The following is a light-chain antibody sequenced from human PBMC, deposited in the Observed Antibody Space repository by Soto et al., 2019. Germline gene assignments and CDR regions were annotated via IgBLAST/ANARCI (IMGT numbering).Light chain of an antibody. CDR1: SSDVGSYNF. Sequence: QSVLTQPASVSGSPGQSITISCAGTSSDVGSYNFVSWYQQHPGKAPKLMIYEGNKPPSGVSNRFSGSKSGNTASLTISGLQAADEADYYCCSYAGSSTFVVFGGGTQLTVL. CDR3: CSYAGSSTFVV. V-gene: IGLV2-23*03. J-gene: IGLJ2*01. CDR2: EGN.